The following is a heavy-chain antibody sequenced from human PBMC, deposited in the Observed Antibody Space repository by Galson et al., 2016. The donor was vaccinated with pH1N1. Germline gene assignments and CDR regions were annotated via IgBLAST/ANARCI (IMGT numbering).Heavy chain of an antibody. J-gene: IGHJ4*02. D-gene: IGHD7-27*01. CDR2: TDRDFTAT. CDR1: GFNFDDYY. CDR3: ARHWGSSKQSTIDS. Sequence: SLRLSCAASGFNFDDYYMSWVRQAQGKGLEWISSTDRDFTATNYADAVKGRFSISRDNSKKSLYLQMNSLRAEDTAVYYCARHWGSSKQSTIDSWGQGIVVTVSS. V-gene: IGHV3-11*01.